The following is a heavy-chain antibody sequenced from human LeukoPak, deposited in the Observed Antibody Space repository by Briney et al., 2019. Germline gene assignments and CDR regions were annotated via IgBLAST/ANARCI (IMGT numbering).Heavy chain of an antibody. CDR2: TRNKANSYTT. CDR3: EDIAATILDY. Sequence: PGGSLRLSCAASGFTFSDHYMDWVRQAPGKGLEWVGRTRNKANSYTTEYAASVKGRFTISRDDSKTSLYLQMNSLKTEDTAVYYCEDIAATILDYWGQGTLVTVSS. D-gene: IGHD5-12*01. CDR1: GFTFSDHY. V-gene: IGHV3-72*01. J-gene: IGHJ4*02.